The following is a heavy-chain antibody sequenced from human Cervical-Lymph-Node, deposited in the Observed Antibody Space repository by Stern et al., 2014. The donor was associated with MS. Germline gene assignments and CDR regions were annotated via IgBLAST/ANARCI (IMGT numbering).Heavy chain of an antibody. Sequence: EVQLVESGGGLVQPGRSLRLSCAASGFTFEDHAMHWVRQAPGKGLEWVSGINWSGGSIGYADVVEGRFTISRDNAKNSLYLQINSLRVEDTALYYCAKDINDYWSGPADYWGQGTLVTVSS. CDR1: GFTFEDHA. D-gene: IGHD3-3*01. CDR3: AKDINDYWSGPADY. J-gene: IGHJ4*02. CDR2: INWSGGSI. V-gene: IGHV3-9*01.